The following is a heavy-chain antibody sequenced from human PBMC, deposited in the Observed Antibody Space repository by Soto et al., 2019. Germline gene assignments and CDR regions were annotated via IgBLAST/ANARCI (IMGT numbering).Heavy chain of an antibody. Sequence: SETLSLTCTVSGGSISSYYWSWIRQPPGKGLEWIGYIYYSGSTNYNPSLKSRVTISVDTSKNQFSLKLSSVTAADTAVYYFARVYPITIFGVVTSLGGMDVWGQGTTVTVSS. CDR2: IYYSGST. V-gene: IGHV4-59*01. CDR1: GGSISSYY. CDR3: ARVYPITIFGVVTSLGGMDV. J-gene: IGHJ6*02. D-gene: IGHD3-3*01.